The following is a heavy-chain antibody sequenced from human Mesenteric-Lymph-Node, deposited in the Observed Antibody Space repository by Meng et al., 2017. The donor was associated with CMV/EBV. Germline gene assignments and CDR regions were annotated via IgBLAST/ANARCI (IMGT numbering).Heavy chain of an antibody. J-gene: IGHJ4*02. CDR2: IKQDGSEK. V-gene: IGHV3-7*01. D-gene: IGHD2-15*01. Sequence: GESLKISCAASGFTFSSYWKSWVRQAPGKGLEWVANIKQDGSEKYYVDSVKGRFTISRDNAKNSLYLQMNSLRAEDTAVYYCARGGWNFDYWGQGTLVTVSS. CDR1: GFTFSSYW. CDR3: ARGGWNFDY.